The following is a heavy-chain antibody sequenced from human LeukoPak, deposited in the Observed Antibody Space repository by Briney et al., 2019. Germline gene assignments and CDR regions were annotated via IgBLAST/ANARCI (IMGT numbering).Heavy chain of an antibody. D-gene: IGHD3-22*01. V-gene: IGHV1-3*01. Sequence: GASVKVSCKASGYTFTSYAMHWVRQAPGQRLEWMGWINAGNGNTKYSQKFQGRVTITADESTSTAYMELSSLRSEDTAVYYCARALASYDSSGHTIIYYFDYWGQGTLVTVSS. CDR3: ARALASYDSSGHTIIYYFDY. CDR2: INAGNGNT. J-gene: IGHJ4*02. CDR1: GYTFTSYA.